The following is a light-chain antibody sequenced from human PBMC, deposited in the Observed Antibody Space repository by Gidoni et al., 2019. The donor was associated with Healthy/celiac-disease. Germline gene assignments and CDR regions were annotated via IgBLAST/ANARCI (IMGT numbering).Light chain of an antibody. CDR3: QQSYSTPPT. CDR2: AAS. J-gene: IGKJ1*01. CDR1: QIISSY. Sequence: DIQMTQSPSSLSASVGDRVTITCRARQIISSYLNWYQQKPGKAPKLLIYAASSLQSGVPSRFSGRGSGTDFTLTISSLQPEDFATYYCQQSYSTPPTFGQGTKVEIK. V-gene: IGKV1-39*01.